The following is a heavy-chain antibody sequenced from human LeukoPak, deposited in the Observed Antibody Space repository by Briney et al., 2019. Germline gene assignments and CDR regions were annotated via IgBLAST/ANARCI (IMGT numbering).Heavy chain of an antibody. J-gene: IGHJ1*01. CDR1: GFTFSNAW. V-gene: IGHV3-7*01. D-gene: IGHD2-21*02. CDR3: TSWGDTTAEYFQR. Sequence: GGSLRLSCAASGFTFSNAWMNWVRQAPGKGLEWVAHINPDGRDTYHVDSVKGRFTISRDNAQNSMYLQMNSLRVEDTAVYYCTSWGDTTAEYFQRWGQGTLVTVSS. CDR2: INPDGRDT.